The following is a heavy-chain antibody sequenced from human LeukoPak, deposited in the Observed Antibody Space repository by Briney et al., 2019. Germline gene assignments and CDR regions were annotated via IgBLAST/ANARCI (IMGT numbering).Heavy chain of an antibody. V-gene: IGHV3-7*01. Sequence: GGSLRPSCAASGFTFSNFWMSWFRKAPGQGREWVANINQDGSVKNSVDSVEGRFTISRDNAKNSLYLQMNSLKAEDTAVYYCAREGRPNAFDIWGQGTMVTVSS. J-gene: IGHJ3*02. CDR3: AREGRPNAFDI. CDR2: INQDGSVK. CDR1: GFTFSNFW.